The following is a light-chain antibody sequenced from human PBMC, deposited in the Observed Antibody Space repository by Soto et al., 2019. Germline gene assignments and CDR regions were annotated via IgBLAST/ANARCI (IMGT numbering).Light chain of an antibody. J-gene: IGLJ3*02. CDR3: AAWDDSLNGGV. CDR2: SNN. V-gene: IGLV1-44*01. Sequence: QSVLTQPPSASGTPGQRVTISCSGSSSNIGSNTVNWYQQLPATAPKLLIYSNNQRPSGVPARFSGAKSATSASLAISGLQSEDEADYYCAAWDDSLNGGVFGGGTKLTVL. CDR1: SSNIGSNT.